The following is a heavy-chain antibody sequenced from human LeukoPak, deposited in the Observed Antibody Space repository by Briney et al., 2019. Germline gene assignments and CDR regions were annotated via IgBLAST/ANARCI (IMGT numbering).Heavy chain of an antibody. Sequence: PGGSLRLSCAASGFTFSSYGMHWVRQAPGKGLEWVAVISYDGSNKYYADSVKGRFTISRDNSKNTLYLQMNSLRAEDTAVYYCARDRRRELNNWFDPWGQGTLVTVSS. J-gene: IGHJ5*02. D-gene: IGHD1-26*01. CDR1: GFTFSSYG. CDR3: ARDRRRELNNWFDP. CDR2: ISYDGSNK. V-gene: IGHV3-30*19.